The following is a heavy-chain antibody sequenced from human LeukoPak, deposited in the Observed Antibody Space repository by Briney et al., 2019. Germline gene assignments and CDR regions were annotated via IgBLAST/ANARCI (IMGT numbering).Heavy chain of an antibody. CDR1: DYSISSGYY. V-gene: IGHV4-59*01. CDR2: IYYSGST. J-gene: IGHJ4*02. Sequence: SETLSLTCIVSDYSISSGYYWGWIRQPPGKGLEWIGYIYYSGSTNYNPSLKSRVTISVDTSKNQFSLKLSSVTAADTAVYYCARDRSTGPFFDYWGQGTLVTVSS. CDR3: ARDRSTGPFFDY. D-gene: IGHD2-2*01.